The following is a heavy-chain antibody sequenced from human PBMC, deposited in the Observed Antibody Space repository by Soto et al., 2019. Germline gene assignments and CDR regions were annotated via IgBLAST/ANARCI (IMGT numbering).Heavy chain of an antibody. CDR2: IIPIFGTA. J-gene: IGHJ4*02. V-gene: IGHV1-69*01. CDR1: GGTFTSYA. D-gene: IGHD4-17*01. Sequence: QVQLVQSGAEVEKPGSSVMLSCKAYGGTFTSYAISWVRQAPGQGLEWMGGIIPIFGTANYAQKFQGRVTITADESTSTAYTELNSLRFEDTGVYYCARDASDYGDPPYFDYWGQGTLVTVSS. CDR3: ARDASDYGDPPYFDY.